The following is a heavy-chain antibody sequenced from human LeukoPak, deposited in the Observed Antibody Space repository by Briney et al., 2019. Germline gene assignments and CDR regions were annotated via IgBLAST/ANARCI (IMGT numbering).Heavy chain of an antibody. CDR3: AKGWFQR. CDR1: GFTFSSYS. Sequence: GGSLRLSCTASGFTFSSYSMNWVRQAPGKGLEWVSYISTSSSTIDYADSVKGRFTISRDNAKNSLYLQMNSLRAEDTAVYYCAKGWFQRWGQGTLVTVSS. CDR2: ISTSSSTI. J-gene: IGHJ4*02. D-gene: IGHD3-10*01. V-gene: IGHV3-48*04.